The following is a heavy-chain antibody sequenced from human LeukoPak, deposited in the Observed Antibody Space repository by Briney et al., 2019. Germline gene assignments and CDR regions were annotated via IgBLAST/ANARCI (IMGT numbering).Heavy chain of an antibody. V-gene: IGHV1-45*02. D-gene: IGHD5-24*01. CDR2: ITPFNGNT. J-gene: IGHJ4*02. Sequence: ASVKVSCKASGYTFTYRYLHWVRQAPGQALEWMGWITPFNGNTNYAQKFQDRVTITRDRSMSTAYMELSSLRSEDAAMYYCANGPDGYNTYWGQGTLVTVSS. CDR3: ANGPDGYNTY. CDR1: GYTFTYRY.